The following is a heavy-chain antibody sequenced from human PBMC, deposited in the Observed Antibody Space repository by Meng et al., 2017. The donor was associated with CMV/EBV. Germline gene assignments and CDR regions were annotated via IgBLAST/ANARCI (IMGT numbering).Heavy chain of an antibody. V-gene: IGHV3-43*01. J-gene: IGHJ4*02. D-gene: IGHD4-23*01. CDR2: ISWDGGST. CDR3: AKDISYGGNGPFDY. Sequence: GESLKISCAASGFTFDDYTMHWVRQAPGKGLEWVSLISWDGGSTYYADSVKGRFTTSRDNSKNSLYLQMNSLRTEDTALYYCAKDISYGGNGPFDYWGQGTLVTVSS. CDR1: GFTFDDYT.